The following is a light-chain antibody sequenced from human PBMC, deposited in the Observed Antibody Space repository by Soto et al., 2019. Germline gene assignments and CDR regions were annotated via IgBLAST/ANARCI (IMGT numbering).Light chain of an antibody. J-gene: IGKJ4*01. V-gene: IGKV3-15*01. CDR3: QQYNGWPALT. CDR1: QSVNSN. CDR2: SAS. Sequence: EIVMTQSPATLSVSPGERATLSCRASQSVNSNLAWYQQNSGQRPRLLIYSASTRAIGIPARFNGSGSGTEFTLTISSLQSEDFAVYYCQQYNGWPALTFGGGTRVEIK.